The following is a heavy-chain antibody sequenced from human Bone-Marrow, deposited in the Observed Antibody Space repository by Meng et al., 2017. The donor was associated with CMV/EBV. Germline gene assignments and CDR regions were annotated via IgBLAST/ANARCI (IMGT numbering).Heavy chain of an antibody. Sequence: SETLSLTCTVSGGSISSYYWSWIRQPPGKGLEWIGYIYYSGSTNYNPSLKSRVTISVDTSKNQFSLKLSSVTAADTAVYYCARGGFGEFLSYYYGMEVWGQGTTVNVSS. CDR3: ARGGFGEFLSYYYGMEV. D-gene: IGHD3-10*01. CDR2: IYYSGST. CDR1: GGSISSYY. V-gene: IGHV4-59*01. J-gene: IGHJ6*02.